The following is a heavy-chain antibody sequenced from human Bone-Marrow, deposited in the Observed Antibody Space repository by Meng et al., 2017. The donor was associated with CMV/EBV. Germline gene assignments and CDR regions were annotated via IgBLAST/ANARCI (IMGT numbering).Heavy chain of an antibody. CDR3: ASRTIFGVVRRYGMDV. Sequence: GESLKISCAASGFTFSSYWMSWVRQAPGKGLEWVANIKQDGSEKYYVDSVKGRFTISRDNAKNSLYLQMNSLRAEDTAVYYCASRTIFGVVRRYGMDVWGQGTTVTVSS. D-gene: IGHD3-3*01. CDR1: GFTFSSYW. J-gene: IGHJ6*02. V-gene: IGHV3-7*01. CDR2: IKQDGSEK.